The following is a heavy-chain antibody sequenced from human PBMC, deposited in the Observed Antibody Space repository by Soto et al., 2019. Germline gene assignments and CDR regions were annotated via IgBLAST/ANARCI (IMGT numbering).Heavy chain of an antibody. J-gene: IGHJ1*01. D-gene: IGHD3-10*01. CDR2: IYSTGYA. CDR1: GGSGNNAF. CDR3: GRGHIWFLF. Sequence: SETLSLPCLVSGGSGNNAFWNWIRHTPSKGLQWVGYIYSTGYAASNPSLEARASISMDKPRNHVSLSFTSVTAEAASPYYCGRGHIWFLFWCQGTPVTVAS. V-gene: IGHV4-4*08.